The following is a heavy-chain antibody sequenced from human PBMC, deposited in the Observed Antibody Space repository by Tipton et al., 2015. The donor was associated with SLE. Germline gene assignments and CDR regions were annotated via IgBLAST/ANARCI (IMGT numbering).Heavy chain of an antibody. CDR3: ARLMITFGGVIVIPSWFDP. J-gene: IGHJ5*02. CDR2: IYYSGST. D-gene: IGHD3-16*02. Sequence: TLSLTCTVSGGSISSHYWSWIRQPPGKGLEWIGYIYYSGSTNYNPSPKSRVTISVDTSKNQFSLKLSSVTAADTAVYYCARLMITFGGVIVIPSWFDPWGQGTLVTVSS. V-gene: IGHV4-59*07. CDR1: GGSISSHY.